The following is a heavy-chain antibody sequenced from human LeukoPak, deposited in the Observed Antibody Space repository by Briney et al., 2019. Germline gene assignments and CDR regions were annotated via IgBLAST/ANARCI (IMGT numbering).Heavy chain of an antibody. CDR1: RFTFSNYG. V-gene: IGHV3-23*01. CDR3: AKDMRSSWYTYFFDF. Sequence: GGSLTLSCAASRFTFSNYGMNWVRQAPGRALDWVSAISGSGATTHYVESVKGRFTISRDNSKNILYLQMTSLRVEDTAVYYCAKDMRSSWYTYFFDFWGQGALVTVSS. J-gene: IGHJ4*02. D-gene: IGHD6-13*01. CDR2: ISGSGATT.